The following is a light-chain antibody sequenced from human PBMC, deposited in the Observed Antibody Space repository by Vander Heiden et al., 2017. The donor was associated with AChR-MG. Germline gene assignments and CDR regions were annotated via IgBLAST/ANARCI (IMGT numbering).Light chain of an antibody. V-gene: IGKV1-33*01. J-gene: IGKJ3*01. CDR2: DAS. Sequence: DIQMTPSPSSLSASVGDRVTITCQASQDISNYLNWYQQKPGKAPKLLIYDASNLETGVPSRFSGSGSGTDFTFTISSLQPEDIATYYCQQYDNLPPAVTFGHGTKVDIK. CDR3: QQYDNLPPAVT. CDR1: QDISNY.